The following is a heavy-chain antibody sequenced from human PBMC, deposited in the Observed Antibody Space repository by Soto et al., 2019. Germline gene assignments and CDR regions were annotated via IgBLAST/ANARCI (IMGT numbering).Heavy chain of an antibody. V-gene: IGHV4-59*01. D-gene: IGHD4-17*01. CDR1: GGSISSYY. J-gene: IGHJ4*02. Sequence: SETLSLTCTVSGGSISSYYWSWIRQPPGKGLEWSGYIYYSGSTNYNPSLKSRVTISVDTSKNQFSLKLSSVTAADTAVYYCAKAHYGDYSFDYWGQATLVTLSS. CDR2: IYYSGST. CDR3: AKAHYGDYSFDY.